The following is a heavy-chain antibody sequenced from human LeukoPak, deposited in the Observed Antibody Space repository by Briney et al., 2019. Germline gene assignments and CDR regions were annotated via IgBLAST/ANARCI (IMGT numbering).Heavy chain of an antibody. CDR3: AKKRVDGSGSYVYYYMDV. D-gene: IGHD3-10*01. CDR1: GFTLSSYA. Sequence: GGSLRLSCAASGFTLSSYAMTWVRRAPGKGLEWVSSISGSGGGTYYADSVKGRFTISRDSSKSTLYLQMNSLRAEDTAVHYCAKKRVDGSGSYVYYYMDVWGKGTTVTVSS. V-gene: IGHV3-23*01. CDR2: ISGSGGGT. J-gene: IGHJ6*03.